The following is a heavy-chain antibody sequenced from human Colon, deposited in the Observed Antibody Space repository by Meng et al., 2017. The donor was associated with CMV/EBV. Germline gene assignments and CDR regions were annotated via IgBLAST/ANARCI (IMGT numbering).Heavy chain of an antibody. CDR1: GFNFNFYW. V-gene: IGHV3-7*01. CDR3: AKGQGIIYD. CDR2: INRDGSEK. J-gene: IGHJ4*02. D-gene: IGHD5/OR15-5a*01. Sequence: GESLKISCEVSGFNFNFYWMSWVLQAPGKGLEWVANINRDGSEKNYVDSVKGRFTVSRDNVKNSLYLQMNSLRVEDMAVYYCAKGQGIIYDWGQGTLVTVSS.